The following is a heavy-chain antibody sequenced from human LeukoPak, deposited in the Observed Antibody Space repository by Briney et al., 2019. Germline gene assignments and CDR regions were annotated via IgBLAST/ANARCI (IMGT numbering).Heavy chain of an antibody. CDR1: GFTFSSYA. CDR2: ISGSGGST. D-gene: IGHD3-3*01. CDR3: ANTFPRAYDFWSGYPDY. J-gene: IGHJ4*02. Sequence: GGSPRLSCAASGFTFSSYAMSWVRQAPGKGLEWASAISGSGGSTYYADSVKGRFTISRDNSKNTLYLQMNSLRAEDTAVYYCANTFPRAYDFWSGYPDYWGQGTLVTVSS. V-gene: IGHV3-23*01.